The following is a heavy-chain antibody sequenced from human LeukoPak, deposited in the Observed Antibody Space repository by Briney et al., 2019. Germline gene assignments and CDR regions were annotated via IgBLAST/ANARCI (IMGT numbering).Heavy chain of an antibody. D-gene: IGHD5-24*01. V-gene: IGHV1-18*01. CDR3: ASPMAWAHNRRDSDY. CDR1: GYTFISYG. Sequence: ASVKVSCKTSGYTFISYGISWVRQAPGQGLEWMGWISGNNGNTNYEQKLQGRVTMTTDTSTSTAYMELRSLRSDDTAVYYCASPMAWAHNRRDSDYWGLGTLVTVSS. J-gene: IGHJ4*02. CDR2: ISGNNGNT.